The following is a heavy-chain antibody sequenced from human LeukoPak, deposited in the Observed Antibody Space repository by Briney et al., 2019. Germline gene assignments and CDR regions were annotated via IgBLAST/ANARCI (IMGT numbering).Heavy chain of an antibody. Sequence: SETLSLTCTVSGGSISSYYWSWIRQPAGKGLEWIGRIYTSGSTNYNPSPKSRVTMSVDTSKNQFSLKLSSVTAADAAVYYCARDSIAAEPNWFDPWGQGTLVTVSS. J-gene: IGHJ5*02. CDR1: GGSISSYY. CDR2: IYTSGST. V-gene: IGHV4-4*07. D-gene: IGHD6-13*01. CDR3: ARDSIAAEPNWFDP.